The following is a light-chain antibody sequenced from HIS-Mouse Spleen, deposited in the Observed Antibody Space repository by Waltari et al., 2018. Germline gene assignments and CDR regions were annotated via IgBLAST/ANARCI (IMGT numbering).Light chain of an antibody. J-gene: IGLJ2*01. CDR1: ALPKKY. Sequence: SYELTQPPSVSVSPGQTARITCSGDALPKKYAYWYQQKSGQAPVLVIYEESKRPSGIPESFAGSSSGTMASLTISVAQVEDEADYYCYSTDSSGNHRVFGGGTKLTVL. CDR3: YSTDSSGNHRV. V-gene: IGLV3-10*01. CDR2: EES.